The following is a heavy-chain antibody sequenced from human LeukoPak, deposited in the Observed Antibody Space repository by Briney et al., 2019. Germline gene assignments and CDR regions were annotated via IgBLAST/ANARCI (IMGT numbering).Heavy chain of an antibody. CDR1: GGSFSGYY. CDR2: INHSGST. D-gene: IGHD3-10*01. CDR3: ARGLCYYGSGSSREIDAFDI. J-gene: IGHJ3*02. V-gene: IGHV4-34*01. Sequence: SETLSLTCAVYGGSFSGYYWSWIRQPPGKGLEWIGEINHSGSTNYNPSLKSRVTISVDTSKNQFSLKLSSVTAADTAVYYCARGLCYYGSGSSREIDAFDIWGQGTMVTVSS.